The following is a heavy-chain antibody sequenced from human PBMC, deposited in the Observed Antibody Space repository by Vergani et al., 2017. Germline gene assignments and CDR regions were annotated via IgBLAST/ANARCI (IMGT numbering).Heavy chain of an antibody. CDR1: GFTFSSYG. J-gene: IGHJ6*02. V-gene: IGHV3-30*02. Sequence: QVQLVESGGGVVQPGGSPRLSCAASGFTFSSYGMHWVRQAPGKGLEWVAFIRYDGSNKYYADSVKGRFTISRDNSKNTLYLQMNSLRAEDTAVYYCAKDGYYGSGSHGVGGGMDVWGQGTTVTVSS. CDR2: IRYDGSNK. D-gene: IGHD3-10*01. CDR3: AKDGYYGSGSHGVGGGMDV.